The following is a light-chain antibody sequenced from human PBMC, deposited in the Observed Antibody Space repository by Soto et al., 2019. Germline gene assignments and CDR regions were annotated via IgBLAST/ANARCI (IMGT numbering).Light chain of an antibody. Sequence: QSGLTQPASVSGSPGQSITISCTGTSSDVGSYNLVSWYQQHPGKAPKLMIYEVSKRPSGVSNRFSGSKSGNTASLTISGLQAEDEADYYCCSYAGSSTWVFGTGTKVTV. CDR1: SSDVGSYNL. CDR3: CSYAGSSTWV. CDR2: EVS. V-gene: IGLV2-23*02. J-gene: IGLJ1*01.